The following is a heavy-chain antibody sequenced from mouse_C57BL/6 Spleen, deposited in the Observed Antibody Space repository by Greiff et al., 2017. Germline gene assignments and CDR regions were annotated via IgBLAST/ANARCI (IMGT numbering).Heavy chain of an antibody. CDR3: VIDPPSSPYAMDY. CDR1: GFTFNTYA. CDR2: ISSKSSNYAT. V-gene: IGHV10-3*01. D-gene: IGHD1-1*01. J-gene: IGHJ4*01. Sequence: EVMLVESGGGLVQPKGSLKLSCAASGFTFNTYAMHWVRQAPGKGLEWVARISSKSSNYATYYADSVKDRFTISRDDSQSMLYLQMNNLKTEDTAMYYCVIDPPSSPYAMDYWGQGTSVTVSS.